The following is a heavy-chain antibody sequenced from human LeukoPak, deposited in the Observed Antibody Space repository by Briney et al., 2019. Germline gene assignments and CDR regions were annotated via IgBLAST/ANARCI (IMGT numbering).Heavy chain of an antibody. J-gene: IGHJ4*02. CDR3: ARDGRCGGDCYAS. Sequence: PGGSLRLSCAASGFSFSSYTMNWVRQAPGKGLEWVSIISSSSSYIYYADSVKGRFTISRDNAKDALYLQMNSLRVEDTAVYYCARDGRCGGDCYASWGQGTLVTVSS. CDR1: GFSFSSYT. D-gene: IGHD2-21*02. CDR2: ISSSSSYI. V-gene: IGHV3-21*01.